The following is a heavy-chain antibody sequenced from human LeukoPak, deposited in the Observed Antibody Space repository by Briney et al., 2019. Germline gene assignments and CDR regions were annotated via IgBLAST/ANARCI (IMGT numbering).Heavy chain of an antibody. CDR3: AKSYDSSGYYYEVY. J-gene: IGHJ4*02. CDR2: ISGSGGST. Sequence: SGGSLRLSCAASGFTFSSYAMSWVRQAPGRGLEWVSAISGSGGSTYYADSVKGRFTISRDNSKNTLYLQMNSLRAEDTAVYYCAKSYDSSGYYYEVYWGQGTLVTVSS. D-gene: IGHD3-22*01. V-gene: IGHV3-23*01. CDR1: GFTFSSYA.